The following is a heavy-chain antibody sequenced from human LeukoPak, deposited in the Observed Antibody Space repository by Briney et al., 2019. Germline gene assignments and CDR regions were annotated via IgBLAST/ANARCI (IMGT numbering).Heavy chain of an antibody. J-gene: IGHJ6*03. CDR1: GFTFSSYS. CDR2: ISSSSSYI. Sequence: GGSLRLSCAASGFTFSSYSMNWVRQAPGKGLEWVSSISSSSSYIYYADSVKGRFTISRDNAKNSLYLQMNSLRAEDTAVYYCARPPRSYYYYYYMDVWGKGTTVTISS. D-gene: IGHD1-14*01. CDR3: ARPPRSYYYYYYMDV. V-gene: IGHV3-21*01.